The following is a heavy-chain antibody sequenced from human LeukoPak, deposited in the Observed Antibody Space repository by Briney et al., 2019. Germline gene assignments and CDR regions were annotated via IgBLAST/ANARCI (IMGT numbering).Heavy chain of an antibody. V-gene: IGHV4-31*03. CDR2: IYYSGST. D-gene: IGHD1-26*01. Sequence: SETLSLTCTVSGGSISSGGYYWSWIRQHPGKGLEWIGYIYYSGSTYYNPSLKSRVTISVDTSKNQFSLKLSSVTAADTAVYYCARAINVGAFAFDIWGQGTMVTVFS. J-gene: IGHJ3*02. CDR3: ARAINVGAFAFDI. CDR1: GGSISSGGYY.